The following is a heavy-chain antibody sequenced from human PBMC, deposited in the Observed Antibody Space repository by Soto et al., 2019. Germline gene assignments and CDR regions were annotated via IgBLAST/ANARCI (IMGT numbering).Heavy chain of an antibody. J-gene: IGHJ5*02. CDR3: ARGVLKEEWLRLGGGFHHHSLYFLPNWFDP. CDR1: GYTFTGYY. D-gene: IGHD5-12*01. CDR2: INPNSGGT. V-gene: IGHV1-2*02. Sequence: GASVKVSCKASGYTFTGYYMHWVRQAPGQGLEWMGWINPNSGGTNYAQKFQGRVTMTRDTSISTAYMELSRLRSDDTAVYYCARGVLKEEWLRLGGGFHHHSLYFLPNWFDPWGQGTLVTVSS.